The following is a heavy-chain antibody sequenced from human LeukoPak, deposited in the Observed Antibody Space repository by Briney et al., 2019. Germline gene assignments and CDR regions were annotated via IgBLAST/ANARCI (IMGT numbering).Heavy chain of an antibody. D-gene: IGHD1-26*01. J-gene: IGHJ4*02. CDR1: GFAFSRYG. CDR3: AKSRGEQLYSRDSDY. CDR2: IRYDGSNK. Sequence: GGSLRLSCAASGFAFSRYGMHSVRQAPGKGLEWMAFIRYDGSNKYHADSVKGRFSISRDNSKNTLYLQMNSLRAEDTAVYYCAKSRGEQLYSRDSDYWGQGILVTVSS. V-gene: IGHV3-30*02.